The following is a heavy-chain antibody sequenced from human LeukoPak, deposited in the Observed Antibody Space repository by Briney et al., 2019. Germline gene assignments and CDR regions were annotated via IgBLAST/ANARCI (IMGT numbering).Heavy chain of an antibody. CDR2: INPNSGGT. CDR1: GYTFTGYY. J-gene: IGHJ3*02. Sequence: ASVKVSCKASGYTFTGYYMHWVRQAPGQGLEWMGWINPNSGGTNYAQKFQGRVTMTRDTSISTAYMELSRLRSGDTAVYYCARDRGLAYCGGDCYSGAFDIWGQGTMVTVSS. D-gene: IGHD2-21*02. CDR3: ARDRGLAYCGGDCYSGAFDI. V-gene: IGHV1-2*02.